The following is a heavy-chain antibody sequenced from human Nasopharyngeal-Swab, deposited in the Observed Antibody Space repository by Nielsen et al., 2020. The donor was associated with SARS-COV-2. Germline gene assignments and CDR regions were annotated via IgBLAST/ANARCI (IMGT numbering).Heavy chain of an antibody. J-gene: IGHJ4*02. CDR2: INAGNGNT. CDR1: GYTSTSYA. V-gene: IGHV1-3*01. D-gene: IGHD3-3*01. Sequence: ASVKVSCKASGYTSTSYAMHWVRQAPGQRLEWMGWINAGNGNTKYSQKFQGRVTITRDTSASTAYMELSSLRSEDTAVYYCARDLLTIFGVGPFDYWGQGTLVTVSS. CDR3: ARDLLTIFGVGPFDY.